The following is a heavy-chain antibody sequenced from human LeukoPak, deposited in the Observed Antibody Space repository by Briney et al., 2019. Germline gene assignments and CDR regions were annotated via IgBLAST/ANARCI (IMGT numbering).Heavy chain of an antibody. CDR2: INHSGST. Sequence: SETLSLTCVVYGGSFSGYYWSWIRQPPGKWLEWIGEINHSGSTNYNPSLKSRVTISVDTSKNQFSLKLSSVTAADTAVYYCARSLEDAFDIWGQGTMVTVSS. D-gene: IGHD5-24*01. CDR3: ARSLEDAFDI. J-gene: IGHJ3*02. CDR1: GGSFSGYY. V-gene: IGHV4-34*01.